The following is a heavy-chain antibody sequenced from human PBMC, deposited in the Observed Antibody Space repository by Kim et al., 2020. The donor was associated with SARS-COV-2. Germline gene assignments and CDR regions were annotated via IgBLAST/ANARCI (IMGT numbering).Heavy chain of an antibody. CDR1: GFTFSSYG. D-gene: IGHD1-26*01. CDR3: AKDRTARVGATAYYFDY. V-gene: IGHV3-33*06. Sequence: GGSLRLSCAASGFTFSSYGMHWVRQAPGKGLEWVAVIWYDGSNKYYADSVKGRFTISRDNSKNTLYLQMNSLRAEDTAVYYCAKDRTARVGATAYYFDYWGQGTLVTVSS. CDR2: IWYDGSNK. J-gene: IGHJ4*02.